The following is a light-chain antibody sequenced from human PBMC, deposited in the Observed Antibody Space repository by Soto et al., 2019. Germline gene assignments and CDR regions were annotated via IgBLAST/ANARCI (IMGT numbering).Light chain of an antibody. V-gene: IGKV3-20*01. CDR1: QSVSSSY. CDR3: QQYGSPRT. Sequence: EIMLTQSPGTLSLSPGERATLSFRASQSVSSSYLAWYQQKPGQAPRLLIYAASSRATRIPDRFRGSGPRTDFTLTISRLETEDFAVYYWQQYGSPRTFGQGTKVEIK. CDR2: AAS. J-gene: IGKJ1*01.